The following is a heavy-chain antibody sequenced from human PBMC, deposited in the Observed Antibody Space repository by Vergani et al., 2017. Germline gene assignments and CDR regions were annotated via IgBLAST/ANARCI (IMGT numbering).Heavy chain of an antibody. D-gene: IGHD3-9*01. CDR2: INPSGGHT. Sequence: QMQVVQSGAEVKKSGASVKVSCKTSGYTFSNYYRHWVRQAPGQGLEWMGIINPSGGHTNYAQKFQGRVTMTRDTSTSTVYMELSSLRSEDTAIYYCARGDYGILTGYRYWGQGTLVTVSA. CDR1: GYTFSNYY. CDR3: ARGDYGILTGYRY. J-gene: IGHJ4*02. V-gene: IGHV1-46*03.